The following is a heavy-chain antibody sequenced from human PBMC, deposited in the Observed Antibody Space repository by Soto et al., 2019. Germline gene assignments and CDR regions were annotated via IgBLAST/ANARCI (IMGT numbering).Heavy chain of an antibody. CDR3: ARLGPPRSGNAQEYFQH. CDR2: IYYSGST. J-gene: IGHJ1*01. Sequence: QLQLQESGPGLVKPSETLSLPCTVSGGSISSSSYYWGWIRQPPGKGLEWIGGIYYSGSTYYNPSLKSRVTISVDTSKNQFSLKLSSVTAADTAVYYCARLGPPRSGNAQEYFQHWGQGTLVTVSS. CDR1: GGSISSSSYY. D-gene: IGHD3-10*01. V-gene: IGHV4-39*01.